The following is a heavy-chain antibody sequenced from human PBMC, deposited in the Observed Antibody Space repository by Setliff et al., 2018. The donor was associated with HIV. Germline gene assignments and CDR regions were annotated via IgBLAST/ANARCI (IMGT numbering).Heavy chain of an antibody. CDR2: ISPDGSRN. D-gene: IGHD3-3*01. Sequence: GGSLRLSCAASGFTFSNFWMHWVRQAPGKGLEWVASISPDGSRNFCVGSVKGRFTASRDNAKSALYLQMNSLRAEDTAVYYCARVLLITNAAYGVVSNQFDPWDQGALVTVPQ. V-gene: IGHV3-7*03. CDR1: GFTFSNFW. CDR3: ARVLLITNAAYGVVSNQFDP. J-gene: IGHJ5*02.